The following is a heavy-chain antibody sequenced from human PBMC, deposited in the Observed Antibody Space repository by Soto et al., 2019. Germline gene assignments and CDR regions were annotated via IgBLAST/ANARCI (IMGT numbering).Heavy chain of an antibody. CDR2: IYYSGST. D-gene: IGHD2-2*01. J-gene: IGHJ6*02. Sequence: QVQLQESGPGLGKPSQTRSLTCTVSGGSISSVDYYWSWIRQPPGKGLEWIGYIYYSGSTYYNPSLKSRVTISVDTSKNQFSLKLSSVSAADTAVYYCARVGKSCSSSSCNSYYFGMDVWGQGTTVTVSS. CDR3: ARVGKSCSSSSCNSYYFGMDV. V-gene: IGHV4-30-4*01. CDR1: GGSISSVDYY.